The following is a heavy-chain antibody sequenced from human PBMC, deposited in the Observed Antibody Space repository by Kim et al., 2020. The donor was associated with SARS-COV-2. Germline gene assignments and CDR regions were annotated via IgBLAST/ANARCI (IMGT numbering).Heavy chain of an antibody. Sequence: SETLSLTCAVYGGSFSGYYWSWIRQPPGKGLEWIGEINHSGSTNYNPSLKSRVTISVDTSKNQFSLKLSSVTAADTAVYYCARLYYGSGSYYRTNYWGQGTLVTVSS. V-gene: IGHV4-34*01. CDR3: ARLYYGSGSYYRTNY. D-gene: IGHD3-10*01. J-gene: IGHJ4*02. CDR1: GGSFSGYY. CDR2: INHSGST.